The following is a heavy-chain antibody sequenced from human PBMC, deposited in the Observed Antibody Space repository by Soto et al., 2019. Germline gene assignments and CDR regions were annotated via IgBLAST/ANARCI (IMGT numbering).Heavy chain of an antibody. D-gene: IGHD3-22*01. CDR2: IIPIFGTA. CDR3: ARELVYYYDSSGYYPFDY. CDR1: GGTFSSYA. J-gene: IGHJ4*02. V-gene: IGHV1-69*13. Sequence: SVKVSCKASGGTFSSYAISWVRQAPGQGLEWMGGIIPIFGTANYAQKFQGRVTITADESTSTAYMELSSLRSEDTAVYYCARELVYYYDSSGYYPFDYWGQGTLVTVSS.